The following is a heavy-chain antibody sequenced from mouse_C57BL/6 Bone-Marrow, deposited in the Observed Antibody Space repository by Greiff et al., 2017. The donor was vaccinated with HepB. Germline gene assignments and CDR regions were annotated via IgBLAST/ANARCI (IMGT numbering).Heavy chain of an antibody. Sequence: QVQLQQPGAELVMPGASVKLSCKASGYTFTSYWMHWVKQRPGQGLEWIGEIDPYDSYTNYNQKFKGKSTLTVDKSSSTAYMQLSSLTSEDSAVYYCARRDGYCYYYAMDDWGQGTSVTVSS. D-gene: IGHD2-3*01. J-gene: IGHJ4*01. V-gene: IGHV1-69*01. CDR1: GYTFTSYW. CDR3: ARRDGYCYYYAMDD. CDR2: IDPYDSYT.